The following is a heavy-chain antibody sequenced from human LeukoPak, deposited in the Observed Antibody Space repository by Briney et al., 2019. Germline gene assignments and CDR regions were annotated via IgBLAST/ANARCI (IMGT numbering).Heavy chain of an antibody. V-gene: IGHV4-4*07. D-gene: IGHD4-17*01. CDR3: VRAGGYGDYVGWFDP. Sequence: SETLSLTCTVSGGSISGYYWSWIRQPAGKGLEWIGRIYTSGSTNYNPYLKSRLTMSVDTSNNQFSLKLISVTAADTAVYYCVRAGGYGDYVGWFDPWGEGTLVTVSS. CDR2: IYTSGST. J-gene: IGHJ5*02. CDR1: GGSISGYY.